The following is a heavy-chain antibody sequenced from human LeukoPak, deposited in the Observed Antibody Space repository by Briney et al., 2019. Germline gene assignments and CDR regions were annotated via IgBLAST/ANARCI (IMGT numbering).Heavy chain of an antibody. CDR2: IYHSGST. CDR1: GGSISSGGYS. CDR3: ARGGRSPRVFDY. D-gene: IGHD1-26*01. Sequence: SQTLSLTCAVSGGSISSGGYSWSWIRQPPGKGLEWIGYIYHSGSTYYNPSLKSRVTISVDRSKNQFSLKLSSVTAADTAVYYCARGGRSPRVFDYWGQGTLVTVSS. J-gene: IGHJ4*02. V-gene: IGHV4-30-2*01.